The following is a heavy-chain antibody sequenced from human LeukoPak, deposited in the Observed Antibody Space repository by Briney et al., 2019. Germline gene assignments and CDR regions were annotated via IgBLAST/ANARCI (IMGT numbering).Heavy chain of an antibody. Sequence: PSETLSLTCTVSDGSISSSSFYWGWIRQPPGKGLEWIGNIYYSGTTYYNPSLKSRVTISVDTSKNQFSLKLSSVTAAVTAVYYCARRLEWLRYFDYWGQGTLVTVSS. D-gene: IGHD3-3*01. CDR2: IYYSGTT. J-gene: IGHJ4*02. CDR3: ARRLEWLRYFDY. V-gene: IGHV4-39*01. CDR1: DGSISSSSFY.